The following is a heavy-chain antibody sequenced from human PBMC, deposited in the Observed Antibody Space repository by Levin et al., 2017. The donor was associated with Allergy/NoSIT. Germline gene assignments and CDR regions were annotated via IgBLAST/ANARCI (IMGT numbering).Heavy chain of an antibody. CDR1: GGSISSYY. V-gene: IGHV4-59*01. D-gene: IGHD3-10*01. CDR2: IYYSGST. CDR3: ARRGFMGSGRYLQYGMDV. Sequence: SETLSLTCTVSGGSISSYYWSWIRQPPGKGLEWIGYIYYSGSTNYNPSLKSRVTISVDTSKNQFSLKLSSVTAADTAVYYCARRGFMGSGRYLQYGMDVWGQGTTVTVSS. J-gene: IGHJ6*02.